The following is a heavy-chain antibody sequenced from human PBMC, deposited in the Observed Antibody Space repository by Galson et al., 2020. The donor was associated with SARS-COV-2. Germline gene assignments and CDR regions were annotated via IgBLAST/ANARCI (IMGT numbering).Heavy chain of an antibody. CDR2: IYWDDDK. J-gene: IGHJ4*02. CDR3: AHHHITMIVDY. D-gene: IGHD3-22*01. CDR1: TSGVG. Sequence: TSGVGVGWIRQPPGKALEWLALIYWDDDKRYGPSLKSRLTITKDTSKNQVVLTMTNMDPVDTATYYCAHHHITMIVDYWGQGTLVTVSS. V-gene: IGHV2-5*05.